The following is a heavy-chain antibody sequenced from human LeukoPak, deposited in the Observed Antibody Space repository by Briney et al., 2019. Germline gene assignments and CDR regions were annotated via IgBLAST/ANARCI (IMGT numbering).Heavy chain of an antibody. V-gene: IGHV3-23*01. CDR2: ISGSGGNT. Sequence: GGSLRLSCAASGLTFSRNGMTWVRQAPGKGLEWVSAISGSGGNTYYADSVKGRFTISRDNSKNTLYLQMNSLRAEDTAVYYCAKLEGQWLVRYYFDYWGQGTLVTVSS. J-gene: IGHJ4*02. CDR3: AKLEGQWLVRYYFDY. D-gene: IGHD6-19*01. CDR1: GLTFSRNG.